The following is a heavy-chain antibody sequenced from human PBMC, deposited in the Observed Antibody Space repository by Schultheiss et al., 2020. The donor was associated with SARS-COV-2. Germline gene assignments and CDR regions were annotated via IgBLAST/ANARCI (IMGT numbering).Heavy chain of an antibody. CDR3: ARDRVTYYYYYGMDV. CDR1: GFTFSSYA. D-gene: IGHD5-18*01. Sequence: GSLRLSCAASGFTFSSYAMSWVRQAPGKGLEWIGEINHSGSTNYNPSLKSRVTISVDTSKNQFSLKLSSVTAADTAVYYCARDRVTYYYYYGMDVWGQGTTVTVSS. V-gene: IGHV4-34*01. CDR2: INHSGST. J-gene: IGHJ6*02.